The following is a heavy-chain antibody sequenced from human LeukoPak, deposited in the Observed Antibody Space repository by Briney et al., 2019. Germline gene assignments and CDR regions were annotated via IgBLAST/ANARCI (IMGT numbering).Heavy chain of an antibody. V-gene: IGHV1-2*02. J-gene: IGHJ6*02. D-gene: IGHD6-6*01. CDR3: ARENSSSSHYYYYYGMDV. Sequence: ASVKVSCKASGYTFTGYYMHWVRQAPGQGLEWMGWINPNSGGTNYAQKFQGRVTMTRDTSISTAYMKLSRLRSDDTAVYYCARENSSSSHYYYYYGMDVWGQGTTVTVSS. CDR2: INPNSGGT. CDR1: GYTFTGYY.